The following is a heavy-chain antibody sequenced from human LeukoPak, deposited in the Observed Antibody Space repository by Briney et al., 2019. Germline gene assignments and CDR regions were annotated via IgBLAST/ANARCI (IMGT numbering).Heavy chain of an antibody. Sequence: AETLSLTCTVSGGSISSSSYYWRWIRQPPGEGLEWIWSIYYSGSTYYNPPLQSRVTIPVDTSKNQLSLKLSSVPAADTAVYYCVRDSEGDYDFWSGYYISWGQGTLVSVSS. J-gene: IGHJ5*02. CDR3: VRDSEGDYDFWSGYYIS. D-gene: IGHD3-3*01. CDR2: IYYSGST. V-gene: IGHV4-39*07. CDR1: GGSISSSSYY.